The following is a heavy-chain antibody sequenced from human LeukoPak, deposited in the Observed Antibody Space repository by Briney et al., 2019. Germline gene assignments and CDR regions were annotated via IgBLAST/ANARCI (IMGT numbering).Heavy chain of an antibody. D-gene: IGHD3-9*01. Sequence: SETLSLTCTVSGGSISSYYWSWIRQPPGKGLEWVGSIYYSGSTNYNPSLKSRVTISVDTSKNQFSLKLSSVTAADTAVYYCARLSYDILTGYYEYYFDYWGQGTLVTVSS. CDR3: ARLSYDILTGYYEYYFDY. CDR2: IYYSGST. V-gene: IGHV4-59*01. J-gene: IGHJ4*02. CDR1: GGSISSYY.